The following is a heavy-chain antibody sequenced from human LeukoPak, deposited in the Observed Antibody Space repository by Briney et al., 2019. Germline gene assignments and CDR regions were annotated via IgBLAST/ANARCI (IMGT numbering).Heavy chain of an antibody. CDR2: IYSGGST. J-gene: IGHJ6*02. CDR1: GLTVSSNY. V-gene: IGHV3-53*04. D-gene: IGHD2-15*01. CDR3: ARVLRHCSGGSCYSPYGMGV. Sequence: GGSLRLSCAASGLTVSSNYMSWVRQAPGKGLEWVSVIYSGGSTYYADSVKGRFTISRHNSKNTLYLQMNSLRAEDTAVYYCARVLRHCSGGSCYSPYGMGVWGQGTTVTVSS.